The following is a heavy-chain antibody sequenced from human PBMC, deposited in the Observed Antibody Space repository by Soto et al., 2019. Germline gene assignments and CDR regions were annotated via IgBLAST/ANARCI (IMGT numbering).Heavy chain of an antibody. Sequence: PSETLSLTCTVSVGSISSSSDYWGWIRQPPGKGLEWIGSIYYSGSTYYNPSLKSRVTISVDTSKNQFSLKLSSVTAADTAVYYCARGNWNSNYYYYMDVWGKGTTVTVSS. J-gene: IGHJ6*03. CDR1: VGSISSSSDY. CDR3: ARGNWNSNYYYYMDV. D-gene: IGHD1-7*01. V-gene: IGHV4-39*01. CDR2: IYYSGST.